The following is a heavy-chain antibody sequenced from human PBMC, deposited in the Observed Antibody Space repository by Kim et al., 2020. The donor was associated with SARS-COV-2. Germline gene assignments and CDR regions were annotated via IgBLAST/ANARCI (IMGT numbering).Heavy chain of an antibody. J-gene: IGHJ4*02. D-gene: IGHD2-21*01. CDR2: IKQDGSEK. V-gene: IGHV3-7*03. CDR1: GFTFSSYW. Sequence: GGSLRLSCAASGFTFSSYWMSWGRQAPGKGLEWVASIKQDGSEKSYVDSVKGRFTISRDNAKNSLYLQMNSLRAEDTAVYYCVRHSRIATSDCWGQGILVTVSS. CDR3: VRHSRIATSDC.